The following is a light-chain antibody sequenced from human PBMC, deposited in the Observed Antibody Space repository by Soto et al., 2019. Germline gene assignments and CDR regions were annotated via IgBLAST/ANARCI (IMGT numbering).Light chain of an antibody. CDR3: CSYAGRYTYV. J-gene: IGLJ1*01. Sequence: QSALTQPRSVSGSPGQSVTISCTGTSSDVGGYNYVSWYQQHPGKAPKLMVYDVSKRPSGVPDRLSGSKSGHTASLTISGLQAEDEADYYCCSYAGRYTYVFGTGTKVPS. V-gene: IGLV2-11*01. CDR2: DVS. CDR1: SSDVGGYNY.